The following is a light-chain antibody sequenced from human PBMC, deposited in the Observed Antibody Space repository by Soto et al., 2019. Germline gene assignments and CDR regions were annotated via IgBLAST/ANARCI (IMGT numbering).Light chain of an antibody. J-gene: IGKJ1*01. CDR1: QTVTSNY. CDR2: AAS. V-gene: IGKV3-20*01. Sequence: DIVLTQSPGTLSLSPGERATLSCRATQTVTSNYLAWYQQKPGQAPRLLIFAASTRATGVPGRFSGSGSGTYFTLTSSRLEPEDFAVYYCQQYGSARAFGQGTKVEIK. CDR3: QQYGSARA.